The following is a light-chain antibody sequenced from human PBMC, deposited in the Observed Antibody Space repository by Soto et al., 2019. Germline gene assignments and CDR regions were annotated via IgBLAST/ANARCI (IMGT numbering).Light chain of an antibody. CDR3: QQYKNWPL. CDR1: QSVSSN. Sequence: EIVMTQSPATLSVSPGERATLSRRASQSVSSNLAWYQQKPGQAPRLLIFDASNRATGIPVRFSGSGFGTEFTLTISSLQSEDFAVYYCQQYKNWPLFGQGTRLEVK. J-gene: IGKJ5*01. CDR2: DAS. V-gene: IGKV3D-15*01.